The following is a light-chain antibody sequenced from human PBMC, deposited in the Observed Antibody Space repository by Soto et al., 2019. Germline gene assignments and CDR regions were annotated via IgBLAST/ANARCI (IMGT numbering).Light chain of an antibody. J-gene: IGKJ2*01. CDR2: GAS. V-gene: IGKV3-15*01. CDR3: QQYNSWPYT. CDR1: QSVGSN. Sequence: EIVMTQSPATLSVSPWERATLSCRASQSVGSNLAWYQQKPGQAPRLLIYGASTGATGIPARFSGIGSGTEFTLSISSLQSEDFAIYYCQQYNSWPYTFGRGTKLEIK.